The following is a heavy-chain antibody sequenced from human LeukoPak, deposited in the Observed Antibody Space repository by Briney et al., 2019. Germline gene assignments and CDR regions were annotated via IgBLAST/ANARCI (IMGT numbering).Heavy chain of an antibody. Sequence: PGGSLRLSCTASGFTFSSYAMHWVRQAPGKGLEWVAVISYDGSNKYYADSVKGRFTISRDNSKNTLYLQMNSLRAEDTAVYYCARDPLEGPVLLWFGELSYFDYWGQGTLVTVSS. CDR3: ARDPLEGPVLLWFGELSYFDY. D-gene: IGHD3-10*01. CDR1: GFTFSSYA. V-gene: IGHV3-30*04. J-gene: IGHJ4*02. CDR2: ISYDGSNK.